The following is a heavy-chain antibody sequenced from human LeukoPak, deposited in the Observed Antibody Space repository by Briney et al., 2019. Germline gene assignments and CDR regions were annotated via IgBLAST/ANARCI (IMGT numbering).Heavy chain of an antibody. CDR3: ARESNYSDSSGYFEF. J-gene: IGHJ1*01. CDR1: GGSISSYY. CDR2: IYYSGST. V-gene: IGHV4-59*01. D-gene: IGHD3-22*01. Sequence: PSETLSLTCTVSGGSISSYYWSWIRQPQGKGLEWMGYIYYSGSTNYNPSLKSRVTISVDTSKNQFSLQLSSVTAADTAVYYCARESNYSDSSGYFEFWGQGPLLTVSS.